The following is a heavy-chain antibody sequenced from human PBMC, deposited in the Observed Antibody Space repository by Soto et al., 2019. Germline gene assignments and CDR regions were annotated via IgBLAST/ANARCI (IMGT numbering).Heavy chain of an antibody. J-gene: IGHJ3*02. CDR3: AREDIVVVVAAGAFDI. CDR1: GFTFSSYS. V-gene: IGHV3-21*01. CDR2: ISSSSYI. D-gene: IGHD2-15*01. Sequence: EVQLVESGGGLVKPGGSLRLSCAASGFTFSSYSMNWVRQAPGKGLEWVSSISSSSYIYYADSVKGRFTISRDNAKNSLYLQMNSLRAEDTAVYYCAREDIVVVVAAGAFDIWGQGTMVTVSS.